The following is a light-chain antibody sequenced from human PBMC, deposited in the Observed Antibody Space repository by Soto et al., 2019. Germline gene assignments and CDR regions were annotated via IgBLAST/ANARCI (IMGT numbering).Light chain of an antibody. CDR3: QQANSFPRT. Sequence: DIQMTQSPSSVSASVGDRVTITCRASQAISTWLAWYQQKPGKAPKLLIYAASNLQTGVPSRFSGSGPRTDFTLTITGLQPEDFANYDCQQANSFPRTFGQGTKVEIK. CDR2: AAS. CDR1: QAISTW. V-gene: IGKV1D-12*01. J-gene: IGKJ1*01.